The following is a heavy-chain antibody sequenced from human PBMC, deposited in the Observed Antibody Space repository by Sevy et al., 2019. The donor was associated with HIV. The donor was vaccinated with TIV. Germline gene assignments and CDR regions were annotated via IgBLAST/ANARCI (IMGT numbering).Heavy chain of an antibody. J-gene: IGHJ6*02. V-gene: IGHV1-69*13. CDR1: GGTFSSYA. CDR2: IIPIFGTA. Sequence: ASVKVSCKASGGTFSSYAISWVRQAHGQGLEWMGGIIPIFGTANYAQKFQGRVTITADESTSTAYMELSSLRSEDTAVYYCARDRMVRAYYGMDVWGQGTTVTVSS. CDR3: ARDRMVRAYYGMDV. D-gene: IGHD3-10*01.